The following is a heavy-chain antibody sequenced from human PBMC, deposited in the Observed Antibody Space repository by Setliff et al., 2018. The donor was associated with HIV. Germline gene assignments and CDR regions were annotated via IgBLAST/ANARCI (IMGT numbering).Heavy chain of an antibody. V-gene: IGHV4-59*11. CDR3: ARDGPLEGSYRYYYYYMDV. J-gene: IGHJ6*03. Sequence: LSLTCTVSGGSISSHYWSWIRQPPGKGLEWIGYIYYSGSTNYNPSLKSRVTISVDTSKNQCSLKLSSVTAADTAVYYCARDGPLEGSYRYYYYYMDVWGKGTTVTVSS. CDR1: GGSISSHY. D-gene: IGHD3-10*01. CDR2: IYYSGST.